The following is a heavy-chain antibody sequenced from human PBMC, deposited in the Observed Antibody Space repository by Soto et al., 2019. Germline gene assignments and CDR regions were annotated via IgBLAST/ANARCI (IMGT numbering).Heavy chain of an antibody. CDR1: GYTFTSYY. CDR3: ARVHMGGSSGYAYYFDY. CDR2: INPSGGST. V-gene: IGHV1-46*01. Sequence: ASVKVSCKASGYTFTSYYMHWVRQAPGQGLEWMGIINPSGGSTSYAQKFQGRVTMTRDTSTSTVYMELSSLRSEDTAVYYCARVHMGGSSGYAYYFDYWGQGTLVTVSS. J-gene: IGHJ4*02. D-gene: IGHD3-22*01.